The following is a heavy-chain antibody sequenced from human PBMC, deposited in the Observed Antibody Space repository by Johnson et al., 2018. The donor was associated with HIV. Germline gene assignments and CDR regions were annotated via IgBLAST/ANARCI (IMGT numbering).Heavy chain of an antibody. J-gene: IGHJ3*02. D-gene: IGHD5-24*01. CDR1: GFTFSSYA. CDR2: ISYVGSNK. Sequence: QVQLVESGGGVVQPGRSLRLSCAASGFTFSSYAMHWVRQASGKGLEWVAVISYVGSNKYYADSVKGRFTISRDNSKNTLYLQMNRLTVEDTALYYCARAPAWLRGFDIWGQGTMVTVSS. V-gene: IGHV3-30*04. CDR3: ARAPAWLRGFDI.